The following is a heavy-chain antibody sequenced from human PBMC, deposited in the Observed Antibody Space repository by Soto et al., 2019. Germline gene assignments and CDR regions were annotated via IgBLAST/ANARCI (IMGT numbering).Heavy chain of an antibody. V-gene: IGHV4-59*01. CDR2: IYYSGST. Sequence: QVQLQESGPGLVKPSETLSLTCTVSGGSISSYYWSWIRQPPGKGLEWIGYIYYSGSTNYNPSLKSRVTISVDTSKNQFSLKLSSVTAADTAVYYCARGPHDYWGQGTLVTVSS. CDR1: GGSISSYY. CDR3: ARGPHDY. J-gene: IGHJ4*02.